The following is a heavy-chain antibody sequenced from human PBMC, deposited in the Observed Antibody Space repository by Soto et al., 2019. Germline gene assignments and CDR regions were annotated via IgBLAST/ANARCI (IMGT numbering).Heavy chain of an antibody. CDR2: IYYSGST. Sequence: SETLSLTCTVSGGSISSSSYYWGWIRQPPGKGLEWIGSIYYSGSTYYNPSLKSRVTISVDTSKNQFSLKLSSVTAADPAVYYCARGGSSGYYYFDYWGQGTLVTVSS. D-gene: IGHD3-22*01. J-gene: IGHJ4*02. CDR1: GGSISSSSYY. V-gene: IGHV4-39*01. CDR3: ARGGSSGYYYFDY.